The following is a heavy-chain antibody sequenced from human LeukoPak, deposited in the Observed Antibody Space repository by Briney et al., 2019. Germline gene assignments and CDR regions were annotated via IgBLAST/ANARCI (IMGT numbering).Heavy chain of an antibody. CDR2: IYTNGNT. D-gene: IGHD5-12*01. Sequence: PSETLSLTCSVSGGAVSSYDWAWVRQPGGKGLEWIGRIYTNGNTRYNPSIESRLTMSVDTSKNQFSLKLTSLTVADTAVYFCARGMSPDYDYTCFDSWGQGTQVAVSS. CDR3: ARGMSPDYDYTCFDS. CDR1: GGAVSSYD. V-gene: IGHV4-4*07. J-gene: IGHJ4*02.